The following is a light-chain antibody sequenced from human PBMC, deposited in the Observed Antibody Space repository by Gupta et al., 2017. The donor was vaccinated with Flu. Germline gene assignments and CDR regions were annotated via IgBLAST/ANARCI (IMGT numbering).Light chain of an antibody. Sequence: DVVSTQSPDSPAVSLAERATINCKSSQSVFSSSSSKDCLAWYQRTPGQPPKLLIYWASTREAGVPDRFSGSGSGTDFTLTISSLQAEDVAVYYCQQYYSTPPTFGGGTRVEIK. CDR1: QSVFSSSSSKDC. V-gene: IGKV4-1*01. J-gene: IGKJ4*01. CDR2: WAS. CDR3: QQYYSTPPT.